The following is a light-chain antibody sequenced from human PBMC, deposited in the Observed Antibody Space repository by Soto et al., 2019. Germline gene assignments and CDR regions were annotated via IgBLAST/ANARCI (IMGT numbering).Light chain of an antibody. J-gene: IGKJ2*01. Sequence: ESVLTQSPGTLSLSPGERATLSCRASQSVSNSFFAWYQQKPGQPPRLLIYGISNRATGIPDRFSGSGSGTDFTLTISRLEPEDFVLYYCQQYSTLPHTFGQGTKLDVK. V-gene: IGKV3-20*01. CDR3: QQYSTLPHT. CDR2: GIS. CDR1: QSVSNSF.